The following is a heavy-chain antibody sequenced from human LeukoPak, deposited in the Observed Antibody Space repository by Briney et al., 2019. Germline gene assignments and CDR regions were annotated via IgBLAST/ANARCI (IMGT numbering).Heavy chain of an antibody. Sequence: GGSLRLSCAASGFTFSSYWMHWVRQAPGKGLEWVAVISYDGSNKYYADSVKGRFTISRDNSKNTLYLQMNSLRAEDTAVYYCTSFLVGSSWYLRYYYYGMDVWGQGTTVTVSS. CDR3: TSFLVGSSWYLRYYYYGMDV. V-gene: IGHV3-30-3*01. J-gene: IGHJ6*02. CDR2: ISYDGSNK. D-gene: IGHD6-13*01. CDR1: GFTFSSYW.